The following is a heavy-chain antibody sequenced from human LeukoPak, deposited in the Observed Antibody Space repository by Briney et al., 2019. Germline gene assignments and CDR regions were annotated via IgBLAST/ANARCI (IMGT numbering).Heavy chain of an antibody. CDR2: XSXXSXTI. CDR3: ARDGXYXXYFDY. Sequence: GGSLRLSCAASGFTFSSYSMNWVRQAPGKGLEWVSXXSXXSXTIYXADSVKGRFTISRDNAKNSLYLQMNSLRAEDTAVYYCARDGXYXXYFDYWGQGTLVTVSS. J-gene: IGHJ4*02. CDR1: GFTFSSYS. V-gene: IGHV3-48*04.